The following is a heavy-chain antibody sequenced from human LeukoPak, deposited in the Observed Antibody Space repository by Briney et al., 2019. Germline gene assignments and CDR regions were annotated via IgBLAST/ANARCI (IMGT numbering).Heavy chain of an antibody. J-gene: IGHJ1*01. CDR1: GFIFSSYS. Sequence: QAGGSLRLSCAASGFIFSSYSMNWVRQAPGKGLEWVSYISSSSSTIYYADSVKDRFTVSRDNAKNSLFLQINRLRDEDTAVYYCARDQGIAVAGTNFQNWGQGTLVTVSS. D-gene: IGHD6-19*01. CDR2: ISSSSSTI. CDR3: ARDQGIAVAGTNFQN. V-gene: IGHV3-48*02.